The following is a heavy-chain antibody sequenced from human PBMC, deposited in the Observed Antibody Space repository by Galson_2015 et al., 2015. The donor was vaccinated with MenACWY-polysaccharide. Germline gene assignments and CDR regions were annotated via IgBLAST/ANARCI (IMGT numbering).Heavy chain of an antibody. V-gene: IGHV3-74*01. CDR3: WVYCSSTSCYSAIPS. CDR2: INSDGSGT. J-gene: IGHJ4*02. CDR1: GFTFSGYW. Sequence: SLRLSCAASGFTFSGYWTHWVRQAPGKGLVWVSVINSDGSGTTYADSVKGRFTISRDNAKNTLYLQMNSLRAEDTAVYYCWVYCSSTSCYSAIPSGGQGTLVTVSS. D-gene: IGHD2-2*01.